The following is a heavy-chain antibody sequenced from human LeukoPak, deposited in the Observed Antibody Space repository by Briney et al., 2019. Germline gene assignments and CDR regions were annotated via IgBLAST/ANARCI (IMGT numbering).Heavy chain of an antibody. CDR3: ARTRITMVRGVTGSFDY. CDR1: GASFSGYY. V-gene: IGHV4-34*01. CDR2: INHSGST. J-gene: IGHJ4*02. D-gene: IGHD3-10*01. Sequence: SAPLSLTYAVYGASFSGYYWSWIRPPPGKGLEWIGEINHSGSTNYNPSLKSRVTISVDTSKNQFSLKLSSVTAADTAVYYCARTRITMVRGVTGSFDYWGQGTLVTVSS.